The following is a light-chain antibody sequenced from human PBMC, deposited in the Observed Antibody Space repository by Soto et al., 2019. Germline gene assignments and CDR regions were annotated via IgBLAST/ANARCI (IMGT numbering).Light chain of an antibody. Sequence: QSALTQPASVSGSPGQSITISCTGTSSDVGNYNLVSWYQQHPGKAPKLMIYEGSKRPSGVSNRFSGSKSGNTASLTISGLQAEDEADYYCNSLRVNHLYVFGSGTKLTVL. CDR3: NSLRVNHLYV. J-gene: IGLJ1*01. CDR1: SSDVGNYNL. CDR2: EGS. V-gene: IGLV2-14*02.